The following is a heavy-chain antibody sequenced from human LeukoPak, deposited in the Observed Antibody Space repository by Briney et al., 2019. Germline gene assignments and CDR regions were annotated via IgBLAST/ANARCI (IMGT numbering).Heavy chain of an antibody. J-gene: IGHJ5*02. CDR2: INHSGST. V-gene: IGHV4-34*01. CDR3: ARARGYSSSWSKRNWFDP. CDR1: GGSFSGYY. D-gene: IGHD6-13*01. Sequence: PSETLSLTCAVYGGSFSGYYWSWIRQPPGKGLEWIGEINHSGSTNYNPSLKSRVTISVDTSKNQFSLKLSSVTAADTAVYYCARARGYSSSWSKRNWFDPWGQGTLVTVSS.